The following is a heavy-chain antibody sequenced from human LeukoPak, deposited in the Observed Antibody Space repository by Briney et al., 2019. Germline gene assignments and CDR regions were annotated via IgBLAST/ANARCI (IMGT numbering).Heavy chain of an antibody. D-gene: IGHD2-15*01. J-gene: IGHJ4*02. CDR1: GGSISSYC. V-gene: IGHV4-34*01. CDR3: ARGTSRSGGSCYAR. Sequence: SETLSLTCTVSGGSISSYCWSWIRQPPGKGLEWIGEINHSGSTNYNPSLKSRVTISVDTSKNQFSLKLSSVTAADTAVYYCARGTSRSGGSCYARWGQGTLVTVSS. CDR2: INHSGST.